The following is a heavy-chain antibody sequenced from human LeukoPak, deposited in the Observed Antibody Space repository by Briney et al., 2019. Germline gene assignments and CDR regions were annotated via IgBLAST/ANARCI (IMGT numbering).Heavy chain of an antibody. CDR3: ARTPNWDGSGITGGYFDY. V-gene: IGHV3-48*03. D-gene: IGHD3-10*01. Sequence: GGSLRLSCAASGFTFSSYEMNWVRQAPGQGLERVSYISSSGSTIYYADSVKGRFTIFRENAKNSLYLQMTSLRAEDTAVYYWARTPNWDGSGITGGYFDYWGQGTLVTVSS. J-gene: IGHJ4*02. CDR2: ISSSGSTI. CDR1: GFTFSSYE.